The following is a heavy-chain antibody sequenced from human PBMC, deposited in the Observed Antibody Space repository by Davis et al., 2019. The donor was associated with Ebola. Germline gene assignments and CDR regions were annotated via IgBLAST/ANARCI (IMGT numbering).Heavy chain of an antibody. CDR1: GGTFSSYA. J-gene: IGHJ5*02. CDR3: ARERDCSGGSCYAWFDP. Sequence: SVKVSCKASGGTFSSYAISWVRQAPGQGLEWMGGIIPIFGTANYAQKFQGRVTITADESTSTAYMELSSLRSEDTAVYYCARERDCSGGSCYAWFDPWGQGTLVTVSS. D-gene: IGHD2-15*01. CDR2: IIPIFGTA. V-gene: IGHV1-69*13.